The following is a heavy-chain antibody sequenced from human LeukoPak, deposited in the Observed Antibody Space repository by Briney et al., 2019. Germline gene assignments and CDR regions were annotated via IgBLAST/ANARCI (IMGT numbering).Heavy chain of an antibody. V-gene: IGHV4-4*07. J-gene: IGHJ6*03. CDR2: IYTSGST. D-gene: IGHD4-17*01. CDR1: GGSISSYY. Sequence: SETLSLTCTVSGGSISSYYWSWIRQPAGKGLEWIGRIYTSGSTNYNPSLKSRVTMSVDTSKNQFSLKLSSVTAADTAVYYCARLNTVTTGSLNYYYYYYMDVWGKGTTVTISS. CDR3: ARLNTVTTGSLNYYYYYYMDV.